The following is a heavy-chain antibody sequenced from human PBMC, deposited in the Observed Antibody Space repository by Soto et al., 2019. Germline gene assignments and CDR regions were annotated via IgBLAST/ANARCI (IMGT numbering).Heavy chain of an antibody. J-gene: IGHJ4*02. CDR2: ISGSGSHT. Sequence: EVQLLESGGALVQPGGSLRLSCAASGFTFTTYAMSWVRQAPGKGLEWVSTISGSGSHTYYADSVRGRFTISRDDSKNTLYLQLNSLGAEDTAVYYCAQGIIHSWGQGTLVTVSS. V-gene: IGHV3-23*01. CDR3: AQGIIHS. CDR1: GFTFTTYA.